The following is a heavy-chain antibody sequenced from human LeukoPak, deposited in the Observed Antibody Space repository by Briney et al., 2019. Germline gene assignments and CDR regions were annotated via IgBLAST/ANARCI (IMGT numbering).Heavy chain of an antibody. Sequence: PGGSLRLSCAASGFTFTNYAMHWVRQAPGKGLEWVAIISYDRSNKYYTDSVTGRFTISRDNSKNTLYLQMNSLRIEDTAVYYCARDSGPFYDYVWGTYHSDYWGQGTLVTVPS. CDR2: ISYDRSNK. D-gene: IGHD3-16*02. J-gene: IGHJ4*02. CDR3: ARDSGPFYDYVWGTYHSDY. CDR1: GFTFTNYA. V-gene: IGHV3-30-3*01.